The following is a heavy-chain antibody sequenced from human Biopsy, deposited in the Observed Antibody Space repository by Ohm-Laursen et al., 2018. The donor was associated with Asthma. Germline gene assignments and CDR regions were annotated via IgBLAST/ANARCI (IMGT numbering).Heavy chain of an antibody. CDR2: MYYGETT. V-gene: IGHV4-39*01. J-gene: IGHJ4*02. Sequence: GTLSLTCTVSGASITSSAYYWGWIRQPPGKGLEWIGSMYYGETTYCSPSLKSRVTISVDTSKNQFSLILSSVTAADTAVYFCVRHQYSSSWSTFDYWGQGALVTVSS. CDR1: GASITSSAYY. CDR3: VRHQYSSSWSTFDY. D-gene: IGHD3-22*01.